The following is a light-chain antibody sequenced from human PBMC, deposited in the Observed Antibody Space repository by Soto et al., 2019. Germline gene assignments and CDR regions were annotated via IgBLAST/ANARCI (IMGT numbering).Light chain of an antibody. CDR1: QAIDSW. Sequence: IQMTQSPSSVSASVGDRVTITCRASQAIDSWLAWYQQQPGEAPKLLIYAASTLQSGVPSRFSGSGSGTDFTLTISCLQSEDFATYYCQQYYSYPPLTFGGGTKVDIK. CDR2: AAS. J-gene: IGKJ4*01. V-gene: IGKV1-8*01. CDR3: QQYYSYPPLT.